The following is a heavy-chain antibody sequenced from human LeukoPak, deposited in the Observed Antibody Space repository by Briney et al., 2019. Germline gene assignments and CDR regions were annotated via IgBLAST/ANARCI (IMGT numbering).Heavy chain of an antibody. CDR2: INSDGRSI. CDR3: ASGGRVGDIFDI. D-gene: IGHD2-15*01. CDR1: GFTFSTNW. V-gene: IGHV3-74*01. J-gene: IGHJ3*02. Sequence: GGSLRLSCAASGFTFSTNWMYWVRQAAGKGLVWDSRINSDGRSIGYADSVKGRFTISRDNAYNTLYLQMNSLRAEDTALYYCASGGRVGDIFDIWGQGTMVRVSS.